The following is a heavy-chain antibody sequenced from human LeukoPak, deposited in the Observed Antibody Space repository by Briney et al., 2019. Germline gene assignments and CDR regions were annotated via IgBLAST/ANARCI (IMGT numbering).Heavy chain of an antibody. J-gene: IGHJ5*01. Sequence: ASVKVSCKVSGYTLTELSMHWVRQAPGKGLEWMGGFDPEDGETIYAQKFQGRVTMTEDTSTDTAYMELSSLRSEDTAVYYCATAAIAAAGTGYNWFDSWGQGTLVTVSS. CDR2: FDPEDGET. CDR3: ATAAIAAAGTGYNWFDS. CDR1: GYTLTELS. D-gene: IGHD6-13*01. V-gene: IGHV1-24*01.